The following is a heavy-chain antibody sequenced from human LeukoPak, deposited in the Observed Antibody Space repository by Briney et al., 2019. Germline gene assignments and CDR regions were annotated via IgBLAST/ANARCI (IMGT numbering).Heavy chain of an antibody. V-gene: IGHV3-23*01. CDR2: ISGSGGST. D-gene: IGHD1-26*01. J-gene: IGHJ4*02. CDR3: AKDWEASGSYGAYYFDY. Sequence: GGSLRLSCAASGFTFGSYAMSWVRQAPGKGLEWVSAISGSGGSTYYADSVKGRFTISRDNSKNTLYLQMNSLRAEDTAVYYCAKDWEASGSYGAYYFDYWGQGTLVTVSS. CDR1: GFTFGSYA.